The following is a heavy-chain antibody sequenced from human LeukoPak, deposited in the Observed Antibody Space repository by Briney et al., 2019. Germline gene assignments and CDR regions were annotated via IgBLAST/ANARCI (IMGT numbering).Heavy chain of an antibody. CDR1: GFTFRSYG. V-gene: IGHV3-30*18. CDR2: ISYDGSNK. D-gene: IGHD3-10*01. CDR3: AKDLDRKRNYYGSGSYFSEIYYYYYGMDV. J-gene: IGHJ6*02. Sequence: GGSLRLSCAASGFTFRSYGMHWVRQAPGKGLEWVAVISYDGSNKYYADSVKGRFTISRDNSKNTLYLQMNSLRAEDTAGYYCAKDLDRKRNYYGSGSYFSEIYYYYYGMDVWGQGTTVTVSS.